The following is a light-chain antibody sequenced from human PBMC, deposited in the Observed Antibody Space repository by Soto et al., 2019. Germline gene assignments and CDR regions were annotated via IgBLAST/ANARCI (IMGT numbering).Light chain of an antibody. CDR3: QQYNSYFT. J-gene: IGKJ3*01. V-gene: IGKV1-8*01. CDR2: KAS. CDR1: QGISSY. Sequence: AIRMTQSPSSFSASTGDRVTITCRASQGISSYLAWYQQKPGKAPKLLIYKASSLESGVPSRFSGSGSGTEFTLTISSLQPDDFATYYCQQYNSYFTFGPGTKVDIK.